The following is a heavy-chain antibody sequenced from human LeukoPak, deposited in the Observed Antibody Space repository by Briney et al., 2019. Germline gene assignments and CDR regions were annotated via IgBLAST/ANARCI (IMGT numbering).Heavy chain of an antibody. V-gene: IGHV4-38-2*02. D-gene: IGHD3-22*01. CDR3: ARYYDSSGYFHFDY. CDR2: IYHSGST. Sequence: SETLSLTCTVSGYSISSGYYWGWIRQPPGKGLEWIGSIYHSGSTYYNPSLKSRVTISVDTSKNQFSLKLSSVTAADTAVYYCARYYDSSGYFHFDYWGQGTLVAVSS. J-gene: IGHJ4*02. CDR1: GYSISSGYY.